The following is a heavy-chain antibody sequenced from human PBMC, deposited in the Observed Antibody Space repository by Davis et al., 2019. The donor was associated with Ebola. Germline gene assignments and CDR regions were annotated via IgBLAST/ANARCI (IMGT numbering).Heavy chain of an antibody. V-gene: IGHV1-3*01. Sequence: ASVNVSCKASGYTFTSYVMYWLRQVPGQRLEWIGWINAGYGNTKYSQKFQGRVNITRDTSASTSYMEMSSLRSEETAVYFCARGSDSSGYYPTDYWGQGTLVTVSS. CDR2: INAGYGNT. J-gene: IGHJ4*02. CDR3: ARGSDSSGYYPTDY. CDR1: GYTFTSYV. D-gene: IGHD3-22*01.